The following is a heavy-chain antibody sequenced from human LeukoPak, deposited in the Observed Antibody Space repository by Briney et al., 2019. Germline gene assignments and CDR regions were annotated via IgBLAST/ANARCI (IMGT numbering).Heavy chain of an antibody. CDR3: ARDRVVPAAINYFDY. J-gene: IGHJ4*02. Sequence: ASETLSLTCTVSGGSISSGSYYWSWIRQPAGKGLEWIGRIYTSGSTNYNPSLKSRVTMSVDTSKNQFSLKLSSVTAADTAVYYCARDRVVPAAINYFDYWGQGTLVTVSS. CDR2: IYTSGST. D-gene: IGHD2-2*01. CDR1: GGSISSGSYY. V-gene: IGHV4-61*02.